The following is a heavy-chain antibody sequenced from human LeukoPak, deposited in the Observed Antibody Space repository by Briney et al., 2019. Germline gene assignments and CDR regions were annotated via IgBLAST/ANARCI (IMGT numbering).Heavy chain of an antibody. CDR1: GYSISSGYY. Sequence: PSETLSLTCTVSGYSISSGYYWGWIRQPPGKGLEWIGSIYHSGSTYYNPSLKSRVTISVDTSKNQFSLKLSSVTAADTAVYYCASISGSYQGPFDYWGQGTLVTVSS. V-gene: IGHV4-38-2*02. D-gene: IGHD1-26*01. CDR2: IYHSGST. J-gene: IGHJ4*02. CDR3: ASISGSYQGPFDY.